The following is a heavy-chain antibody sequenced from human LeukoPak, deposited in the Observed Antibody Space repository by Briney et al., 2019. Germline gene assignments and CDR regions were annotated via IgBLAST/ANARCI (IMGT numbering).Heavy chain of an antibody. CDR3: ARGGPYYYDSSGYYKPPFDY. CDR2: INHSGST. J-gene: IGHJ4*02. V-gene: IGHV4-34*01. Sequence: PSETLSLTCAVYGGSFSGYYWSWIRQPPGKGLEWIGEINHSGSTNYNPSLKSRVTISVDTSKNQFPLKLSSVTAADTAVYYCARGGPYYYDSSGYYKPPFDYWGQGTLVTVSS. CDR1: GGSFSGYY. D-gene: IGHD3-22*01.